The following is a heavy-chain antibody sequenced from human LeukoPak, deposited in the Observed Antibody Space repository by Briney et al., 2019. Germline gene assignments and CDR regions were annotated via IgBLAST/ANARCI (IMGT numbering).Heavy chain of an antibody. J-gene: IGHJ3*02. CDR1: GFTFNNYW. CDR3: ATVWYHVFDI. Sequence: GGSLRLSCAASGFTFNNYWMTWVRQAPGKGLEWVANINQDGSESYYVASMKGRFTISGDNAKNSLYLQMNSLRDEDTAIYYCATVWYHVFDIWGQGTMVTVSS. CDR2: INQDGSES. V-gene: IGHV3-7*03. D-gene: IGHD6-13*01.